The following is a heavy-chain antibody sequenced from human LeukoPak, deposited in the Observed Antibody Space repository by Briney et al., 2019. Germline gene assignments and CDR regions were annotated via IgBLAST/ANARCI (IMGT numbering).Heavy chain of an antibody. CDR1: GFTVSSNY. J-gene: IGHJ4*02. D-gene: IGHD2-21*02. Sequence: PGGSLRLPCAASGFTVSSNYMSWVRQAPGKGLEWVSGIYSGGSTYYADAVKGRFTISRDNSKNTLYLQMNSLRAEDTAVYYCARDARFSYCGGDCLDYWGQGTLVTVSS. CDR2: IYSGGST. V-gene: IGHV3-66*01. CDR3: ARDARFSYCGGDCLDY.